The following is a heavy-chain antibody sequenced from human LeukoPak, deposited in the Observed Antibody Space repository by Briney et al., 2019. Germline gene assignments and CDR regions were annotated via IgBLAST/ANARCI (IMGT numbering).Heavy chain of an antibody. Sequence: SQTLSLTCTVSGGSISSGSYYWSWIRQPAGKGLEWIGRIYTSGSTNYNPSLKSRVTISVDTSKNQFSLKLSSVTAADTAVYYCARALERYFDWLPYNWFDPWGLGTLVTVSS. CDR3: ARALERYFDWLPYNWFDP. J-gene: IGHJ5*02. V-gene: IGHV4-61*02. CDR1: GGSISSGSYY. CDR2: IYTSGST. D-gene: IGHD3-9*01.